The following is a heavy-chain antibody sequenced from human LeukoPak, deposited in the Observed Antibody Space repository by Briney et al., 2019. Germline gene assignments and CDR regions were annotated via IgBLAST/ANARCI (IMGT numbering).Heavy chain of an antibody. D-gene: IGHD5-12*01. CDR3: ARAGGSYRAHTVDY. Sequence: GGSLRLSCAASGFTFSNYWIHWVRQAPGKGLVWVSRINTDGSSTTYADSVKGRFTIFRDNAKSTLYLQMNSLRAEDTAVYYCARAGGSYRAHTVDYWGQGTLVTVSS. CDR2: INTDGSST. V-gene: IGHV3-74*03. CDR1: GFTFSNYW. J-gene: IGHJ4*02.